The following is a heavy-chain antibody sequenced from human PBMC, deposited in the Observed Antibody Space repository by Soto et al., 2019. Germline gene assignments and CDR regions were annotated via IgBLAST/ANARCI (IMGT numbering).Heavy chain of an antibody. D-gene: IGHD2-2*01. CDR3: AKSPNFYCSSYHCYKYYFDY. Sequence: GGSLRLSCAASGFTFNTFGMHWVRQAPGKGLEWVAVISYDGSDKYYSDSVRGRFTISRDNSMNTLYLQMNSLRTEDTAVYYCAKSPNFYCSSYHCYKYYFDYWGQGTLVTVSS. J-gene: IGHJ4*02. V-gene: IGHV3-30*18. CDR1: GFTFNTFG. CDR2: ISYDGSDK.